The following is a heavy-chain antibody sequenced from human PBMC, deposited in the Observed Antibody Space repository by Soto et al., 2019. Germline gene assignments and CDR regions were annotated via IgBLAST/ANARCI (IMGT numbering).Heavy chain of an antibody. Sequence: GGSLRLSCAASGFTFSSYGMHLVRQAPGKGLEWVAVISYDGSNKYYADSVKGRFTISRDNSKNTLYLQMNSLRAEDTAVYYCARSPPGGYHYYYGIDVCDKGTTVIGSS. CDR3: ARSPPGGYHYYYGIDV. J-gene: IGHJ6*04. V-gene: IGHV3-30*03. CDR2: ISYDGSNK. D-gene: IGHD3-22*01. CDR1: GFTFSSYG.